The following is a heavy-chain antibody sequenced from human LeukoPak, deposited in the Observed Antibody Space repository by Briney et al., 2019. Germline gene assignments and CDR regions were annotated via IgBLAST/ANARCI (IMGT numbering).Heavy chain of an antibody. Sequence: ASVKVSCRASGYTFTSYYMHWVRRAPGQGLEWMGIINPSGGSTSYAQKFQGRVTMTRDTSTSTVYMELSSLRSEDTAVYYCARGSDDFWSGSHNWFDPWGQGTLVTVSS. V-gene: IGHV1-46*01. CDR2: INPSGGST. CDR3: ARGSDDFWSGSHNWFDP. J-gene: IGHJ5*02. D-gene: IGHD3-3*01. CDR1: GYTFTSYY.